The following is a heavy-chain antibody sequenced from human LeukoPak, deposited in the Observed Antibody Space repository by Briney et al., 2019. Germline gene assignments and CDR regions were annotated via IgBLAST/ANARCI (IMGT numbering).Heavy chain of an antibody. CDR1: GGTFSSYA. J-gene: IGHJ4*02. CDR3: ARVVVGAIDY. CDR2: IIPIFGIA. Sequence: SVKVSCEASGGTFSSYAISWVRQAPGQGLEWMGRIIPIFGIANYAQKFQGRVTITADKSTSTAYMELGSLRSEDTAVYYCARVVVGAIDYWGQGTLVTVSS. D-gene: IGHD1-26*01. V-gene: IGHV1-69*04.